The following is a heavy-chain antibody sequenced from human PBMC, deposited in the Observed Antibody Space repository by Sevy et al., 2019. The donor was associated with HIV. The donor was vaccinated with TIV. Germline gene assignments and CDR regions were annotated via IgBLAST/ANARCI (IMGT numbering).Heavy chain of an antibody. D-gene: IGHD3-10*01. Sequence: SETLSLTCTVSGFSISSDSYWGWIRQPPGKGLEWIGSINDGGSTYYNASLKSRVTISIDTSKNQFSLKLSPVTAADTAVYYCARDYYGSGSYYEFVYWGQGTLVTVSS. CDR1: GFSISSDSY. CDR3: ARDYYGSGSYYEFVY. V-gene: IGHV4-38-2*02. J-gene: IGHJ4*02. CDR2: INDGGST.